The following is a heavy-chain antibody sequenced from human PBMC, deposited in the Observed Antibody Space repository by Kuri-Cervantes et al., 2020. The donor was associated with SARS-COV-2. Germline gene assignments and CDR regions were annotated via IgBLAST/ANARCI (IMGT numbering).Heavy chain of an antibody. CDR3: AREAGYYDMLLTPSYYYNYYGMDV. D-gene: IGHD3-9*01. V-gene: IGHV1-46*01. J-gene: IGHJ6*02. Sequence: ASVKVSCKASGYTFTSYYMHWVRQAPGQGLEWMGIINPSGGSTSYAQKFQGRVTMTRDTSTSTVYMELSSLRSEDTAVYYCAREAGYYDMLLTPSYYYNYYGMDVWGQGTTVTVSS. CDR1: GYTFTSYY. CDR2: INPSGGST.